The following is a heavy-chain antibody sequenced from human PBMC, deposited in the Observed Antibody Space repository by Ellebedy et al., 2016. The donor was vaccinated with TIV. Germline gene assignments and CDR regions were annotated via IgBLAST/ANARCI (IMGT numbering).Heavy chain of an antibody. J-gene: IGHJ6*03. CDR2: ISSSSSYI. D-gene: IGHD6-6*01. V-gene: IGHV3-21*01. CDR1: GFTFSSYS. Sequence: GGSLRLSXAASGFTFSSYSMNWVRQAPGKGMEWVSSISSSSSYIYYADSVKGRFTISRDNAKNSLYLQMNSLRAEDTAVYYCARDAGSSSWHYYYYMDVWGKGTTVTVSS. CDR3: ARDAGSSSWHYYYYMDV.